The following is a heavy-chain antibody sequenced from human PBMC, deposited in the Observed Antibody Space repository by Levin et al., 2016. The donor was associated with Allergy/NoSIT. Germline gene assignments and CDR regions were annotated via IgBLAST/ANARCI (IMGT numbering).Heavy chain of an antibody. Sequence: VRQAPGKGLEYVSAISSNGGSTYYANSVKGRFTISRDNSKNTLYLQMGSLRAEDMAVYYCARDGGPILEWSGGYYYYYGMDVWGQGTTVTVSS. CDR3: ARDGGPILEWSGGYYYYYGMDV. J-gene: IGHJ6*02. D-gene: IGHD3-3*01. V-gene: IGHV3-64*01. CDR2: ISSNGGST.